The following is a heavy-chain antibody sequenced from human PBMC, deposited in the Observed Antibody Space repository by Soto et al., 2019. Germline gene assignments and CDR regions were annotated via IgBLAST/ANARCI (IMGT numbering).Heavy chain of an antibody. Sequence: QVQLQESGPGLVTPSETLSLTCTVSGGSISSYYWSWIRQPPGKGLEWIGYIYYSGYTNYNASLKSRVTISVDTSKNQFSLKLSSVTAADTAVYYCARHLGGGYGGHYYGMDVWGQGTTVTVSS. V-gene: IGHV4-59*08. CDR2: IYYSGYT. D-gene: IGHD5-12*01. CDR3: ARHLGGGYGGHYYGMDV. CDR1: GGSISSYY. J-gene: IGHJ6*02.